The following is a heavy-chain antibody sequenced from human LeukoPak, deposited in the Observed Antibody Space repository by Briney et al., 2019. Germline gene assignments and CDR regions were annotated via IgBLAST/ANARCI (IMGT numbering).Heavy chain of an antibody. CDR2: IYYSGST. Sequence: SETLSLTCTVSGASISSGSYYWGWIRQPPGKGLEWIGSIYYSGSTYYKPSLKSRVTISVDSSKNQFSLKMSSVTAADTAVYYCARDSRDYGGGVLDYWGQGTLVTVSS. CDR3: ARDSRDYGGGVLDY. CDR1: GASISSGSYY. D-gene: IGHD4-17*01. V-gene: IGHV4-39*07. J-gene: IGHJ4*02.